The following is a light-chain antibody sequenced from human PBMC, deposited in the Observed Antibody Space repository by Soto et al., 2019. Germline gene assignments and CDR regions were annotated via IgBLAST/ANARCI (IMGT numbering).Light chain of an antibody. CDR1: SSDVGSYDY. V-gene: IGLV2-14*01. CDR3: SSYTSNTTVI. CDR2: EVS. Sequence: QSALTQPASVSGSPGQSITISCTGTSSDVGSYDYVSWYLHHPGKAPKLIIYEVSNRPSGVSNRFSGSKSGNTASLTISWLQDEDEADYYCSSYTSNTTVIFGGGTKVTVL. J-gene: IGLJ2*01.